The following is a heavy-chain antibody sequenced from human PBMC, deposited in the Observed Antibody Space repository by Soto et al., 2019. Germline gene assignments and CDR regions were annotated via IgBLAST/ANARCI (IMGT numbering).Heavy chain of an antibody. CDR1: GFTFSSYG. CDR2: ISYDGSNK. Sequence: PGGSLILSCAASGFTFSSYGMHWVRQAPGKGLEWVAVISYDGSNKYYADSVKGRFTISRDNSKNTLYLQMNSLRAEDTAVYYCAKVQSYYDFWSGYFAPLRYYGMDVWGQGTTVTVSS. CDR3: AKVQSYYDFWSGYFAPLRYYGMDV. J-gene: IGHJ6*02. V-gene: IGHV3-30*18. D-gene: IGHD3-3*01.